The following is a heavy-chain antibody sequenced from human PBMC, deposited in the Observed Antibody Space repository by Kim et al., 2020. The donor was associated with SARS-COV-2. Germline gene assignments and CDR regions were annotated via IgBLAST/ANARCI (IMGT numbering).Heavy chain of an antibody. CDR3: GKVGWGYDILTGYPV. V-gene: IGHV3-64D*09. Sequence: DAVKGRVTISRDNAKSTLYHQMSSLRAEDTAVYYCGKVGWGYDILTGYPVWGQGTTVTVSS. J-gene: IGHJ6*02. D-gene: IGHD3-9*01.